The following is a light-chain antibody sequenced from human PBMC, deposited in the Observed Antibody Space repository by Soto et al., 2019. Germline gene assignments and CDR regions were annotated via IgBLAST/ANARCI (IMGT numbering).Light chain of an antibody. CDR3: SSYSTSFFYV. CDR2: GVT. CDR1: SSDIGAHNY. Sequence: QSALAQPASVSGSPGQSITISCTGTSSDIGAHNYVSWYQQYPGKAPNLLIYGVTYRPSGISYRFSGSKSGSTASLTISGLRDEDDADYYCSSYSTSFFYVFGTGTKVTVL. V-gene: IGLV2-14*01. J-gene: IGLJ1*01.